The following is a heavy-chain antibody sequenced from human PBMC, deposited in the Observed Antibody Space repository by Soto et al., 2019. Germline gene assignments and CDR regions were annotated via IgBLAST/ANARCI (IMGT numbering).Heavy chain of an antibody. D-gene: IGHD4-17*01. J-gene: IGHJ2*01. Sequence: QVQLVESGGGVVQPGRSLRLSCAASGFTFSSYGMHWVRQAPGKGLEWVAVIWYDGSNKYYADSVKGRFTISRDNSKNTLYLQMNSLRAEDTAVYYCARGNGDYLGWYFDLWGRGTLVTVSS. CDR3: ARGNGDYLGWYFDL. CDR1: GFTFSSYG. CDR2: IWYDGSNK. V-gene: IGHV3-33*01.